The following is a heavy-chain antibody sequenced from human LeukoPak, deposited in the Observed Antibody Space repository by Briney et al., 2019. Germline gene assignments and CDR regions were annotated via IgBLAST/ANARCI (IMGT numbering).Heavy chain of an antibody. J-gene: IGHJ4*02. CDR3: VRQWMSIFGY. CDR2: TYYRSKWFN. CDR1: GDSVSSNSAA. V-gene: IGHV6-1*01. Sequence: SQTLSLTCDISGDSVSSNSAAWTWIRQSPSRGLEWLGRTYYRSKWFNDYAASVKSRITINADTSKNQFSLHLNSVTPEDTALYYCVRQWMSIFGYWGQGTLVTVSS. D-gene: IGHD5-12*01.